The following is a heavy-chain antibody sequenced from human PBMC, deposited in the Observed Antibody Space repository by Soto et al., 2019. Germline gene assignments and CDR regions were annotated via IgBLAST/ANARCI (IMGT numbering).Heavy chain of an antibody. CDR1: GYTFTSYG. CDR2: IGPYDGNT. CDR3: AGGSSSWSYGMDV. Sequence: QVQLVQSGAEVKKPGASVRVSCKASGYTFTSYGITWVRQAPGQGLEWMGWIGPYDGNTNYAQKLQGRVTITTETSTTTAYMEVRSLRSDGTAVYYCAGGSSSWSYGMDVWGQGTTVTVSS. D-gene: IGHD6-13*01. J-gene: IGHJ6*02. V-gene: IGHV1-18*01.